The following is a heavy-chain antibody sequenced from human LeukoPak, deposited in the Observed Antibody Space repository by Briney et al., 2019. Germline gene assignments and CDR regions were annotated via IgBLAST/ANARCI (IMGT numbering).Heavy chain of an antibody. V-gene: IGHV4-59*01. J-gene: IGHJ4*02. D-gene: IGHD1-26*01. CDR1: GGSISSYY. CDR2: IYYSGST. CDR3: ARNGIVGATPYFDY. Sequence: PSETLSLTCTVSGGSISSYYWSWIRQPPGKGLEWIGYIYYSGSTNYNPSLKSRVTISVDTSKNQFSLKRSSVTAADTAVYYCARNGIVGATPYFDYWGQGTLVTVSS.